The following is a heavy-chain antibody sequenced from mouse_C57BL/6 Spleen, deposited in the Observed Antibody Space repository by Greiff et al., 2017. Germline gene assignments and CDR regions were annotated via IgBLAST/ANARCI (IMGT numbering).Heavy chain of an antibody. V-gene: IGHV1-15*01. J-gene: IGHJ3*01. Sequence: VHLVESGAELVRPGASVTLSCKASGYTFTDYEMHWVKQTPVHGLEWIGAIDPETGGTAYNQKFKGKAILTADKSSSTAYRELRSLTSEDSAVYYCTRGYDYDRAWFAYWGQGTLVTVSA. CDR3: TRGYDYDRAWFAY. CDR2: IDPETGGT. CDR1: GYTFTDYE. D-gene: IGHD2-4*01.